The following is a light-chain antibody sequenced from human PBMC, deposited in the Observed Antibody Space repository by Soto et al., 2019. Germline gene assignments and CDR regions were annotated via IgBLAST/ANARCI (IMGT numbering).Light chain of an antibody. V-gene: IGKV3-11*01. CDR2: DAS. J-gene: IGKJ4*01. CDR1: QSVSSY. Sequence: EIVLTQSPATLSLSPGERATLSCRASQSVSSYLAWYQQKPGQAPRLLIYDASNRATSIPARFSGSGSGTDFTLTISSLEPEDFAVYYCQQRSNWPLTFGGGIKVEIK. CDR3: QQRSNWPLT.